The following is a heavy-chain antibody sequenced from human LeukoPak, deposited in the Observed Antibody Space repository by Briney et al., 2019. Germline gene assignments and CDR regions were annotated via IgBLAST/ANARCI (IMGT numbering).Heavy chain of an antibody. D-gene: IGHD6-13*01. J-gene: IGHJ4*02. CDR1: GFTFTSYA. Sequence: SVKVSCKASGFTFTSYAISWVRQAPGQGLEWMGGIIPIFGTANYAQKFQGRVTITADESTSTAYMELSSLRSEDTAVYYCARGTSSSWYQPLIWGQGTLVTVSS. CDR2: IIPIFGTA. V-gene: IGHV1-69*13. CDR3: ARGTSSSWYQPLI.